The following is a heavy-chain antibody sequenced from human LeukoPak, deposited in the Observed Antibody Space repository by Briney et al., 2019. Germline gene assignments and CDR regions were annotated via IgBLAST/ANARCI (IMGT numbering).Heavy chain of an antibody. V-gene: IGHV3-7*01. Sequence: GGSLRLSCAASGFTFSNYWMTWVRQAPGKGLEWVANINQDGSQINYVDSVKGRFTISRDNAKNSLYLQMNSLRGEDTAVYYCVTALYSDFSRWGQGTLVAVSS. CDR3: VTALYSDFSR. D-gene: IGHD4-11*01. CDR1: GFTFSNYW. CDR2: INQDGSQI. J-gene: IGHJ4*02.